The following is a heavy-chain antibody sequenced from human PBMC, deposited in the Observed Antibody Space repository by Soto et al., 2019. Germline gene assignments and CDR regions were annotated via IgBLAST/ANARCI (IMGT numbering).Heavy chain of an antibody. J-gene: IGHJ4*01. Sequence: QVQLVQSGAEVKKPGASVKVSCKASGDTFTDYYLHWVRQAPGQGLEWMGTVNPSGGHTTYAQHFLGRVTMTRDTSTSTLYMELTSLTSEDTAVYYCARGGHVVVVTAALDYWGHGTLVTVSS. CDR3: ARGGHVVVVTAALDY. V-gene: IGHV1-46*01. D-gene: IGHD2-21*02. CDR1: GDTFTDYY. CDR2: VNPSGGHT.